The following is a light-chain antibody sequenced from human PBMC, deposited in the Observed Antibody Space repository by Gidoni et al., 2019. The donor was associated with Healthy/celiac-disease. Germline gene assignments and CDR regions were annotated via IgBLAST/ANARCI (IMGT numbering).Light chain of an antibody. J-gene: IGKJ4*02. CDR2: AAS. CDR3: QQSYSTPPLT. Sequence: DIQMTQSQSSRSASVGDRVTITCRASQSISSYLNWYQQKPGKAPKLLIYAASSLQSGVPSRFSGSGSGTDFTLTISSLQPEDFATYYCQQSYSTPPLTFGGGTKVEIK. V-gene: IGKV1-39*01. CDR1: QSISSY.